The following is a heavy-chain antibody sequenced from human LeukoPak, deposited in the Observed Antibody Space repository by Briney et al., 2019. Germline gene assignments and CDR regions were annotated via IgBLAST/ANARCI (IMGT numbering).Heavy chain of an antibody. J-gene: IGHJ3*02. D-gene: IGHD3-10*01. CDR1: GFSRSTSGLG. CDR3: AHRAYGSGSYSKPPGAFDI. CDR2: IYCNDDK. Sequence: SGPTLVKPTQTLTFTCTCSGFSRSTSGLGVGWIRQTPGKALDRHALIYCNDDKRYSPSLKTRLTITKDTSKKQVVLTMTNMDPVDTATYYCAHRAYGSGSYSKPPGAFDIWGEGTMVTVSS. V-gene: IGHV2-5*01.